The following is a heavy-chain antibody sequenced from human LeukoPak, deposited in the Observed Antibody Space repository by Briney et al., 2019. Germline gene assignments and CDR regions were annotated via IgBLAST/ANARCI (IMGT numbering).Heavy chain of an antibody. J-gene: IGHJ4*02. CDR2: IYYSGST. CDR3: ARLERGRSYYFDY. V-gene: IGHV4-31*03. CDR1: GGSISSGGYY. Sequence: PSETLSLTCTVSGGSISSGGYYWSWIRQHPGKGLEWIGYIYYSGSTYYNPSLKSRVTISVDTSKNQFSLKLSSVTAADTAVYYCARLERGRSYYFDYWGQGTLVTVSS. D-gene: IGHD1-1*01.